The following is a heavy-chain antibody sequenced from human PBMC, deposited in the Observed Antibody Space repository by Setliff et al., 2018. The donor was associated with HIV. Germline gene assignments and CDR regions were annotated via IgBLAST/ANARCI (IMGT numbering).Heavy chain of an antibody. CDR1: GGSISSGSDY. D-gene: IGHD3-3*01. CDR3: ARDVMEWFGNYFDN. Sequence: TLSLTCTVSGGSISSGSDYWSWIRQPAGKGLEWIGQIHISGTANYNPSLKSRVTISIDTSKHQFSLKLTSVTAADTAVYYCARDVMEWFGNYFDNWGQGALVTVS. CDR2: IHISGTA. V-gene: IGHV4-61*09. J-gene: IGHJ4*02.